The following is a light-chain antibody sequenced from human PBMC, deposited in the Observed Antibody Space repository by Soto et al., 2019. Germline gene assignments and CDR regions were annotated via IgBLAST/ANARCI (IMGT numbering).Light chain of an antibody. CDR3: QQYNSYST. J-gene: IGKJ1*01. CDR1: QSISSW. Sequence: DIQMTHSPSTLSASVGDRVTITCRASQSISSWLAWYQQKPGKAPKLLIYDASSLESGVPSRFSGSGSGTEFTLTISSLQPEDFATYYCQQYNSYSTFGQGTKVDIK. CDR2: DAS. V-gene: IGKV1-5*01.